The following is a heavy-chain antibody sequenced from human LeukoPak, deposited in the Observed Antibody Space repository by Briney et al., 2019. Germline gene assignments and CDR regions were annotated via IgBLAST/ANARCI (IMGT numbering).Heavy chain of an antibody. J-gene: IGHJ4*02. Sequence: PGGSLRLSCAASGFTFSSYAMSGVRRAPGKGLEWVSAISSNGGGTFYAGSVKGQFTISRDNSQNTLYLQMNSLRAEDTAIYYCAKHYGSGTYYNYLDYWGQGTLVTVSS. V-gene: IGHV3-23*01. CDR1: GFTFSSYA. D-gene: IGHD3-10*01. CDR3: AKHYGSGTYYNYLDY. CDR2: ISSNGGGT.